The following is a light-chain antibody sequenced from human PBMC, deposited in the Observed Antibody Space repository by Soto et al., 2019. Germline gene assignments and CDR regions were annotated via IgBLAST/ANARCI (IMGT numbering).Light chain of an antibody. CDR2: ENN. V-gene: IGLV1-51*02. J-gene: IGLJ1*01. Sequence: QSVLTQPPSVSAAPGQRGTISCSGSSSNIENNYVSWYRQLPGTAPKLLIYENNKRPSGIPDRFSGSKSGTSATLGITGLETGDEADYYCATWDSSLSGGVFGTGTKVTVL. CDR3: ATWDSSLSGGV. CDR1: SSNIENNY.